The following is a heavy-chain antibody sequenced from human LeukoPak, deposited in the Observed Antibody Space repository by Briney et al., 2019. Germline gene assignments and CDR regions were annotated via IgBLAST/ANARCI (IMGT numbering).Heavy chain of an antibody. Sequence: GESLKISCKGSGYSFTTYWIGWVRQMPGKGLEWMGIIYPGDSDTRCSPSFQGQVTISADKSISTAYLQWSSLKASDTAMYYCASGIRGYSYGSDYWGQGTLVTVSS. CDR3: ASGIRGYSYGSDY. CDR1: GYSFTTYW. V-gene: IGHV5-51*01. CDR2: IYPGDSDT. J-gene: IGHJ4*02. D-gene: IGHD5-18*01.